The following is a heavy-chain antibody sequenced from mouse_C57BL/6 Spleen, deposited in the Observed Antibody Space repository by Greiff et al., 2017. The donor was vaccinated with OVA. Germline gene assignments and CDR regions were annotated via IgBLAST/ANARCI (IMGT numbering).Heavy chain of an antibody. V-gene: IGHV3-6*01. Sequence: EVQLMESGPGLVKPSQSLSLTCSVTGYSITSGYYWNWIRQFPGNKLEWMGYISYDGSNNYNPSLKNRISITRDTSKNQFFLKLNSVTTEDTATYYCARDWGYFDVWGTGTTVTVSS. CDR2: ISYDGSN. J-gene: IGHJ1*03. CDR1: GYSITSGYY. CDR3: ARDWGYFDV.